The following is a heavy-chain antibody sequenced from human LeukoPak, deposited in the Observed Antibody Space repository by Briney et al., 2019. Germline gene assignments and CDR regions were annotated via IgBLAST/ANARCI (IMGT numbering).Heavy chain of an antibody. J-gene: IGHJ4*02. Sequence: SETLSLTCTVSGGSISTYYWSWIRQPPGRGLAWIGYVYYGGSTSYSPSLKSRVTISVDTSKNQFSLKLSSVTAADTAVYYCARGRGCSGGSCYADYWGQGTLVTVSS. CDR3: ARGRGCSGGSCYADY. CDR2: VYYGGST. D-gene: IGHD2-15*01. CDR1: GGSISTYY. V-gene: IGHV4-59*01.